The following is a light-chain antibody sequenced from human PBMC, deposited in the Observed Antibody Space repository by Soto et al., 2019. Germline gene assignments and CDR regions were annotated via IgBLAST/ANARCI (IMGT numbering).Light chain of an antibody. CDR2: GAS. CDR3: QFFGSSRYT. V-gene: IGKV3-20*01. J-gene: IGKJ2*01. CDR1: QSISSSY. Sequence: EIVLTQSPGTLSLSPGERATLACRASQSISSSYLAWYQQKPDQAPRLLIYGASSGATGIPDRFSGSGSATDFTLTISRLAPEDFAVYYCQFFGSSRYTFGQGTKLEIK.